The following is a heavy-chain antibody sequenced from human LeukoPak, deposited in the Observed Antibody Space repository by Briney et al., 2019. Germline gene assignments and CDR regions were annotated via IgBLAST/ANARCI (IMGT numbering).Heavy chain of an antibody. CDR2: ISGSGGST. D-gene: IGHD3-9*01. Sequence: GGSLRLSCAASGFTFSSYAMGWVRQAPGKGLEWVSAISGSGGSTYYADSVKGRFTISRDNSKNTLYLQMNSLRAEDTAVYYCARYKTYYDILTGYPYFDYWGQGTLVTVSS. J-gene: IGHJ4*02. CDR1: GFTFSSYA. V-gene: IGHV3-23*01. CDR3: ARYKTYYDILTGYPYFDY.